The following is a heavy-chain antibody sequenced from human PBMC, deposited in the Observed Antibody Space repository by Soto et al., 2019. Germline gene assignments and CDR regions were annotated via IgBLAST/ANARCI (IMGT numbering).Heavy chain of an antibody. CDR2: ISSSGTYT. J-gene: IGHJ4*02. CDR3: ASCLVAEQLHY. D-gene: IGHD2-2*01. V-gene: IGHV3-11*05. Sequence: QVQLVESGGGLVTVGGSLRLSCAASGFTFSDRYMSWIRQAPGKGLEWISHISSSGTYTNYADSVKGRFTVSRDNAKNLLYLHMTTLRAEDTAVYSCASCLVAEQLHYWGQGTLVTVSS. CDR1: GFTFSDRY.